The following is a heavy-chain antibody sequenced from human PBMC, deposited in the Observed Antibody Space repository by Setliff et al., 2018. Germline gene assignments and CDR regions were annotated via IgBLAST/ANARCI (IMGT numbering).Heavy chain of an antibody. D-gene: IGHD1-26*01. J-gene: IGHJ4*02. CDR3: ASQMGTSETYPK. Sequence: ASVQVSCKASGSTFIDYGMSWVRQAPGQSLEWMGWINTHTGNPTYAQGFTGRFVFSLDTSVSTAYLQISSLKAEDTAVYYCASQMGTSETYPKWGQGTPVTVSS. CDR2: INTHTGNP. V-gene: IGHV7-4-1*02. CDR1: GSTFIDYG.